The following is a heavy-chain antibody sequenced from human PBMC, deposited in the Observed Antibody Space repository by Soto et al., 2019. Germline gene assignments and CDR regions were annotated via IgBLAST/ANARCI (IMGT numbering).Heavy chain of an antibody. CDR2: MSSSGSTI. D-gene: IGHD1-26*01. V-gene: IGHV3-11*01. Sequence: QVQLVESGGGLVKPGGSLRLSCAASGFTFSDYSMSWIRQTPGKGLEWISFMSSSGSTIYIADSVKGRLTISRDNAKNSLYLEMNSLRAEDTAVYYCARVRDFLQPSANYDDAFDIWGQGTMVTVSS. CDR3: ARVRDFLQPSANYDDAFDI. J-gene: IGHJ3*02. CDR1: GFTFSDYS.